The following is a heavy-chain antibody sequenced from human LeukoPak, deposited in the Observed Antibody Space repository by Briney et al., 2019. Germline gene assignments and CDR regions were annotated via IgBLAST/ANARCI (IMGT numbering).Heavy chain of an antibody. Sequence: GGSLRLSCAASGFTFSIYAMSWVRQAPGKGLEWISYISGSGSTIYYADSVKGRFTISRDNAKNSLYLQMSSLRADDTAIYYCAKWWTPDAFDMWGQGTVVTISS. CDR1: GFTFSIYA. CDR2: ISGSGSTI. D-gene: IGHD2-8*01. J-gene: IGHJ3*02. V-gene: IGHV3-48*04. CDR3: AKWWTPDAFDM.